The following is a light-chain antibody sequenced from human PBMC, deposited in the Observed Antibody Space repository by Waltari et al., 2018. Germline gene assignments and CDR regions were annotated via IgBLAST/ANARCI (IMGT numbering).Light chain of an antibody. Sequence: QTVVTQEPSLSVSPGRTVTLTCTLSSGSLSTTSYATWYQQTPGQAPRTLVYKGNSRSSGVPDRFSGSILGNKAALTITGAQADDECDYYCSLYMGSGIWVFGGGTKLTVL. CDR2: KGN. CDR1: SGSLSTTSY. CDR3: SLYMGSGIWV. J-gene: IGLJ3*02. V-gene: IGLV8-61*01.